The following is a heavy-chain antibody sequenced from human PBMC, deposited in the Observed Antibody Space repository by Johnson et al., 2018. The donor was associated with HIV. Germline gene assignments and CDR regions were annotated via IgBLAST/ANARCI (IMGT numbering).Heavy chain of an antibody. CDR2: ISYDGSNK. J-gene: IGHJ3*02. V-gene: IGHV3-30*04. CDR1: GFTFSSSA. D-gene: IGHD1-26*01. CDR3: AKEYLRYSGTYAGSFDI. Sequence: QVQLVESGGGVVQPGRSLRLSCAASGFTFSSSAMHWVRQAPGKGLEWLAVISYDGSNKYYADSVQGRFTITRDNSKNTLYLQMNRLRAEDTAVYYCAKEYLRYSGTYAGSFDIWGQGTMVTVSS.